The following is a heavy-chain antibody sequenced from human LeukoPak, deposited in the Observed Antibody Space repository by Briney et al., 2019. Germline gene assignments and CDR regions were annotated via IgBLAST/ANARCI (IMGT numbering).Heavy chain of an antibody. CDR2: LYYSGST. D-gene: IGHD6-19*01. V-gene: IGHV4-59*12. CDR1: GGSISSYY. Sequence: SETLSLTCTVSGGSISSYYWTWIRQPPGKGLEWIGSLYYSGSTYYNPSLKGRVTISVNTSKNQFSLKLSSVTAADTAVYYCAREGEYSSGNGAFDIWGQGTMVTVSS. CDR3: AREGEYSSGNGAFDI. J-gene: IGHJ3*02.